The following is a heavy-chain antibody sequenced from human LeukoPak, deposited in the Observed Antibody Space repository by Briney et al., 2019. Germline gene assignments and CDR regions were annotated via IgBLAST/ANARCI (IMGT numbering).Heavy chain of an antibody. CDR3: ARVGFGYYDSSGYSPDRFDY. CDR1: GFTFSSYA. D-gene: IGHD3-22*01. Sequence: GGSLRLSCAASGFTFSSYAMHWVRQAPGKGLEWVAVISYDGSNKYYADSVKGRFTISRDTSNKMVYLQMNSLRTEDMAVYYCARVGFGYYDSSGYSPDRFDYWGQGTLVTVSS. V-gene: IGHV3-30*04. J-gene: IGHJ4*02. CDR2: ISYDGSNK.